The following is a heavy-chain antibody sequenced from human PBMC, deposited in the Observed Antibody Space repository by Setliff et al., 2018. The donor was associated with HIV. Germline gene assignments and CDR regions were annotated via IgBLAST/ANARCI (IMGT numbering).Heavy chain of an antibody. CDR2: IISILGIT. CDR1: GGSSSTHA. CDR3: SGPRGDEAFDV. V-gene: IGHV1-69*10. Sequence: ASVKVSCKASGGSSSTHAMNWVRQAPGQGLEWMGQIISILGITNYAQKFQGRVTLTADESTSTMYMELSSLTSDDTAVYYCSGPRGDEAFDVWGQGTMVTVSS. J-gene: IGHJ3*01.